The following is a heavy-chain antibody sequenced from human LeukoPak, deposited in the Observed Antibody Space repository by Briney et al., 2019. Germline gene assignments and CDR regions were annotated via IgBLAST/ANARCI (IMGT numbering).Heavy chain of an antibody. J-gene: IGHJ4*02. CDR2: ISGSGGST. CDR1: GFTFSSYA. D-gene: IGHD3-10*01. Sequence: GESLRLSCAASGFTFSSYAMSWVRQAPGKGLEWVSAISGSGGSTYYADSVKGRFTISRDNSKNTLYLQMNSLRAEDTAVYYCAFRYDNYYGSGSYLSSLDYWGQGTLVTVSS. CDR3: AFRYDNYYGSGSYLSSLDY. V-gene: IGHV3-23*01.